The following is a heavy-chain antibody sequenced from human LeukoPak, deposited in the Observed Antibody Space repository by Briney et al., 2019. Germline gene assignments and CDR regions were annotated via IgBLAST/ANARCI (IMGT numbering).Heavy chain of an antibody. J-gene: IGHJ4*02. Sequence: PGRSLRLSCAASGFTFSSYAMHWVRQAPGKGLEWVAVISYDGSNKYYADSVKGRFTISRDNSKNTLYLQMNSLRAEDTAVYYCARGLGEDYGDYWGQGTLVTVSS. CDR3: ARGLGEDYGDY. CDR1: GFTFSSYA. CDR2: ISYDGSNK. D-gene: IGHD3-10*01. V-gene: IGHV3-30-3*01.